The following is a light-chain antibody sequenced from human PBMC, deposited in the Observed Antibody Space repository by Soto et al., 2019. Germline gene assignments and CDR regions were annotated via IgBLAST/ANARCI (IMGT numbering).Light chain of an antibody. J-gene: IGKJ2*01. V-gene: IGKV3-15*01. CDR2: GAT. Sequence: EIVMTQSPATLSVSPGERVTLSCRASQPVSRNFAWYRQKPGQAPTLVIYGATTRATGIPARFSGSGSGTEVTLTISSLLSEDCAVYYCQQYNNWPYTFGQGTKLEIK. CDR3: QQYNNWPYT. CDR1: QPVSRN.